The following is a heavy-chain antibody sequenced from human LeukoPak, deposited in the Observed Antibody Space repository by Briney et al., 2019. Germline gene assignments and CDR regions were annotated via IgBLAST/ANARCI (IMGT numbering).Heavy chain of an antibody. D-gene: IGHD4-23*01. V-gene: IGHV1-69*02. CDR2: IIPILGIA. J-gene: IGHJ3*02. CDR1: GGTFSSYT. Sequence: ASVKVSCKASGGTFSSYTISWVRQAPGQGLEWMGRIIPILGIANYAQKLQGRVTITADKSTSTAYRELSSVRSEDTAVYYCAADYGGNGFGGGIRDAFDIWGQGTMVTVSS. CDR3: AADYGGNGFGGGIRDAFDI.